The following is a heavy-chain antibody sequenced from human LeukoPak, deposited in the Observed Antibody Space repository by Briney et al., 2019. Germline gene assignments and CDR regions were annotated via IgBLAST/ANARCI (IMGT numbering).Heavy chain of an antibody. CDR3: ARGLSYSSWFDP. D-gene: IGHD2-15*01. J-gene: IGHJ5*02. Sequence: SETLSLTCTVSGGSISSGSYYWSWIRQPAGKGLEWIGRIYTSGSTNYNPSLKSRVTISVDTSKNQFSLKLSSVTAADTAVYYCARGLSYSSWFDPWGQGTLVTVSS. CDR1: GGSISSGSYY. CDR2: IYTSGST. V-gene: IGHV4-61*02.